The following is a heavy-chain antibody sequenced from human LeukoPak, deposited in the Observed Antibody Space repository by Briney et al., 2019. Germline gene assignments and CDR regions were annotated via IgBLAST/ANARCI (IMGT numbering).Heavy chain of an antibody. J-gene: IGHJ4*02. Sequence: GGSLRLSCAASGFTFSSYNMIWVRQAPGKGLEWVAFIRYDGSNKYYADSVKGRFTISRDNSKNTLYLQMNSLRAEDTAVYYCAKDLEYYGGNSPTGYWGQGTLVTVSS. D-gene: IGHD4-23*01. V-gene: IGHV3-30*02. CDR1: GFTFSSYN. CDR2: IRYDGSNK. CDR3: AKDLEYYGGNSPTGY.